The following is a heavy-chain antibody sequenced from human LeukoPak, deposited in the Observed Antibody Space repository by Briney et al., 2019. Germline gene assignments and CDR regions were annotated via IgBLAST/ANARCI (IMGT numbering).Heavy chain of an antibody. CDR3: ARDPSEAGHFDY. CDR2: INHSGST. J-gene: IGHJ4*02. D-gene: IGHD6-19*01. CDR1: GGSFSGYY. V-gene: IGHV4-34*01. Sequence: SETLSLTCAVYGGSFSGYYWSWIRQPPGKGLEWIGEINHSGSTNYNPSLKSRVTISVDRSKNQFSLKLSSVTAADTAVYYCARDPSEAGHFDYWGQGTLVTVSS.